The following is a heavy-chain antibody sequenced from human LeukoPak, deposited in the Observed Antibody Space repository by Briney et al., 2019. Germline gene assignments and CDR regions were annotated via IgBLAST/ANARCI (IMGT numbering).Heavy chain of an antibody. Sequence: GGSLRLSCAASGLTFSRFAMSWVRQAPGKGLEWVSTISGSGDTTYYADSVKGRFTISRDNSKNSLYLQMNSLRAEDTAVYYCASGAQSDYWGQGTLVTVSS. CDR1: GLTFSRFA. CDR3: ASGAQSDY. D-gene: IGHD1-26*01. CDR2: ISGSGDTT. J-gene: IGHJ4*02. V-gene: IGHV3-23*01.